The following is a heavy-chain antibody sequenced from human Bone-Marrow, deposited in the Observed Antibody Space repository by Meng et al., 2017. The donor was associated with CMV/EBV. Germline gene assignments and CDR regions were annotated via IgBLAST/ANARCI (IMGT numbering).Heavy chain of an antibody. J-gene: IGHJ4*02. CDR2: INHSGST. V-gene: IGHV4-34*01. D-gene: IGHD3-3*01. Sequence: SQTLSLTCAVYGGSFSGYYWSWIRQPPGKGLEWIGEINHSGSTNYNPSLKSRVTISVDTSKNQFSLKLSSVTAADTAVYYCARGLNDFWSGYYVDYWGQGTLVTFSS. CDR1: GGSFSGYY. CDR3: ARGLNDFWSGYYVDY.